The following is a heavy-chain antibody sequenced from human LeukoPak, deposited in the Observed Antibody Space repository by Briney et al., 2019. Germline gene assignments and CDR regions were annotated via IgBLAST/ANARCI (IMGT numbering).Heavy chain of an antibody. Sequence: QAGGSLRLSCAASGFTFSDYWMHWVRQAPGKGLVWVSRIKSDGSSTSYADSVKGRFTITRDSAKNTLYLQMNSLRAEDTAVYYCARGTGSYYGYWGQGTLVTVSS. CDR3: ARGTGSYYGY. CDR2: IKSDGSST. CDR1: GFTFSDYW. J-gene: IGHJ4*02. D-gene: IGHD3/OR15-3a*01. V-gene: IGHV3-74*01.